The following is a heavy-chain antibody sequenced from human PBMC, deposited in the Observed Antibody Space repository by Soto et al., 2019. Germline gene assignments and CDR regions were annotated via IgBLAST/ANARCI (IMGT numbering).Heavy chain of an antibody. Sequence: GGSLRLSCAASGFTFDDYAMHWVRQAPGKGLEWVSGISWNSGSIGYVDSVKGRFTISRDNAKNSLYLQMNSLRAEDTALYYCAKDSTFDIVVVPAAMGGSKPYYYYYYMDVWGKGTTVTVSS. CDR2: ISWNSGSI. J-gene: IGHJ6*03. CDR1: GFTFDDYA. D-gene: IGHD2-2*01. V-gene: IGHV3-9*01. CDR3: AKDSTFDIVVVPAAMGGSKPYYYYYYMDV.